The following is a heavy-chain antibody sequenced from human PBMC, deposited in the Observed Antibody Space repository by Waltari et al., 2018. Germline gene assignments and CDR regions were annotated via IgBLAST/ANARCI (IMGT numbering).Heavy chain of an antibody. D-gene: IGHD2-8*01. CDR3: AREYGTNGVCYYYYGMDV. Sequence: EVQLVESGGGLVQPGGSLRLSCAASGFTFSSYWMHWVRQAPGKGLVWVSRINSDGSSTSYADSVKGRLTIARDNAKNTLYLQMNSLRAEDTAVYYCAREYGTNGVCYYYYGMDVWGQGTTVTVSS. CDR2: INSDGSST. CDR1: GFTFSSYW. V-gene: IGHV3-74*01. J-gene: IGHJ6*02.